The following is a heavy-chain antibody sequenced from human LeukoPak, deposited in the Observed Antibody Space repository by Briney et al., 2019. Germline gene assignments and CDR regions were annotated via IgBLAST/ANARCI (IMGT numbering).Heavy chain of an antibody. V-gene: IGHV3-15*01. CDR3: TTDDYYDSSGLRDC. Sequence: GGSLRLSCAASGFTFSNAWMSWVRQAPGKGLEWVGRIKSKTDGGTTDYAAPVKGRFTISRDDSKNTLYLQMNSLKTEDTAVYYCTTDDYYDSSGLRDCWGQGTLVTVSS. D-gene: IGHD3-22*01. J-gene: IGHJ4*02. CDR2: IKSKTDGGTT. CDR1: GFTFSNAW.